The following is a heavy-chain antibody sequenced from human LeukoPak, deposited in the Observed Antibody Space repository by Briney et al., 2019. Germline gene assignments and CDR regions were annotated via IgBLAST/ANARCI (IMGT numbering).Heavy chain of an antibody. J-gene: IGHJ3*02. V-gene: IGHV3-23*01. D-gene: IGHD2-8*01. CDR3: GRIGVYGDTFDI. Sequence: GGSLRLSCAASGFTFSSYAMSWVRQAPGKGLEWVSIISGSGGSTYYADSVKGRFTISRDNSKNTLYLQMNSLRAEDTAVYYCGRIGVYGDTFDIWGQGTLVTVSS. CDR1: GFTFSSYA. CDR2: ISGSGGST.